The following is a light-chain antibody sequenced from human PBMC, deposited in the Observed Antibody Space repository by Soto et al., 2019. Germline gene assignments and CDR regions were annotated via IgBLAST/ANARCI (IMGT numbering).Light chain of an antibody. CDR1: QSVGSRY. CDR3: QQYGTSRA. V-gene: IGKV3-20*01. J-gene: IGKJ1*01. Sequence: EIVLTQSPGTLSLSPGERATLSCRASQSVGSRYLAWYQQKPGQAPRLLIYGASSRATGIPDRFSGSGSGPDFTLSISRLEPEDFAVYYCQQYGTSRAFGQGTKVEIK. CDR2: GAS.